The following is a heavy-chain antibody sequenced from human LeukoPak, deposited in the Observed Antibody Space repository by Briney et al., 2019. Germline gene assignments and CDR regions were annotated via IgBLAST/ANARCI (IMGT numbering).Heavy chain of an antibody. J-gene: IGHJ4*02. D-gene: IGHD6-19*01. Sequence: GGSLRLSCAASGFTVSSNYMSWVREAPGKGREWVSVIYSGGSTYYADSVKGRFTISRDNSKNTLYLQMNSLRAEDTAVYYCARDRSSGSRVEFFFDYWGQGTLVTVSS. V-gene: IGHV3-66*02. CDR2: IYSGGST. CDR1: GFTVSSNY. CDR3: ARDRSSGSRVEFFFDY.